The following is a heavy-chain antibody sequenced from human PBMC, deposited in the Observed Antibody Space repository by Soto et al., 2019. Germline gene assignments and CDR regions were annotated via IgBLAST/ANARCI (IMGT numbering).Heavy chain of an antibody. CDR3: AKDLLNTIFGVVNWFDP. Sequence: GGSLRLSCAASGFTFSSYAMSWVRQAPGKGLEWVSAIGGSGGSTYYADSVKGRFTISRDNSKNTLYLQMNSLRAEDTAVYYCAKDLLNTIFGVVNWFDPWGQGTLVTVSS. D-gene: IGHD3-3*01. CDR1: GFTFSSYA. V-gene: IGHV3-23*01. CDR2: IGGSGGST. J-gene: IGHJ5*02.